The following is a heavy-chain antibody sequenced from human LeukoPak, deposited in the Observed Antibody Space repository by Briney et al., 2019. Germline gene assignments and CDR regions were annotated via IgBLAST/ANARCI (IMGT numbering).Heavy chain of an antibody. Sequence: GASVKVSCKASGYTFTNYYMHWVRQAPGQGLEWMGLINPSGGNTNYAQKFQGRVTMTRDTSISTAYMELSRLRSDDTAVYYCARGGSSGYLESAPPHYWGQGTLVTVSS. CDR3: ARGGSSGYLESAPPHY. J-gene: IGHJ4*02. D-gene: IGHD3-22*01. CDR1: GYTFTNYY. CDR2: INPSGGNT. V-gene: IGHV1-46*01.